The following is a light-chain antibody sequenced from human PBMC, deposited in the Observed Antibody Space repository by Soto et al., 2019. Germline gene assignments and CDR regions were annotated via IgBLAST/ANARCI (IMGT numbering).Light chain of an antibody. CDR1: QSVSSN. J-gene: IGKJ5*01. CDR3: QQYGTSEII. CDR2: GAS. Sequence: EIVLTQSPVTLSLSPGERATLSCRASQSVSSNLAWYQQKPGQAPRLLIYGASSRVTGIPDRFSGSGSGTDFTLTISRLEPEDFAVFYCQQYGTSEIIFGQGTRLEIK. V-gene: IGKV3-20*01.